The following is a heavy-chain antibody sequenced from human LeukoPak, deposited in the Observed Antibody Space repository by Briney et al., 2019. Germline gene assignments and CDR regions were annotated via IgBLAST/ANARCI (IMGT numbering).Heavy chain of an antibody. Sequence: SETLSLTCTVSDGSISSYYWSWIRQPPGKGLEWIGYIYYSGSTNYNPSLKSRVTISVDTSKNQFSLKLSSVTAADTAVYYCARLGVLRFLEWPNYGMDVWGQGTTVTVSS. CDR2: IYYSGST. V-gene: IGHV4-59*01. CDR1: DGSISSYY. D-gene: IGHD3-3*01. J-gene: IGHJ6*02. CDR3: ARLGVLRFLEWPNYGMDV.